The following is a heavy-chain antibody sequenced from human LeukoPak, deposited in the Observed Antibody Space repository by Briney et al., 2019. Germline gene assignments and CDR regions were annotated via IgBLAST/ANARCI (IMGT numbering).Heavy chain of an antibody. CDR1: GYTFTGYY. V-gene: IGHV1-8*03. D-gene: IGHD6-13*01. CDR2: INPNSGNT. J-gene: IGHJ3*02. CDR3: ARGGIAADDAFDI. Sequence: GASVKVSCKASGYTFTGYYMYWVRQAPGQGLEWMGWINPNSGNTGYAQKFQGRVTITRNTSISTAYMELSSLRSEDTAVYYCARGGIAADDAFDIWGQGTMVTVSS.